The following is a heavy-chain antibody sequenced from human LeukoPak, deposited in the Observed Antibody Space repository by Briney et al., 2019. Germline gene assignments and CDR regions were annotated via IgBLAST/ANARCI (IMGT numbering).Heavy chain of an antibody. V-gene: IGHV1-69*06. J-gene: IGHJ5*02. CDR3: ARAWYCSGGSCHNWFDP. D-gene: IGHD2-15*01. CDR1: GGTFIIYA. Sequence: SVMVSSKASGGTFIIYAISWVRQAPGQGLEWMGGIIPIFGTANYAQKFQGRVTITAEKSTSTAYMELSSLRSEDTAVYYCARAWYCSGGSCHNWFDPWGQGTLVTVSS. CDR2: IIPIFGTA.